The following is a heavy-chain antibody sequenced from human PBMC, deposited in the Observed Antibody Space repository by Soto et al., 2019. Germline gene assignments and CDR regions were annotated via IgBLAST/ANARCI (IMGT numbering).Heavy chain of an antibody. V-gene: IGHV4-39*01. D-gene: IGHD6-13*01. J-gene: IGHJ4*02. CDR3: ASPSGIAAAGGLDY. CDR1: GGSISSSSYY. Sequence: QLQLQESGPGLVKPSETLSLTCTVPGGSISSSSYYWGWIRQPPGKGLEWIGSIYYSGSTYYNPSLKSRVTISVDTSKNQFSLKLSSVTAADTAVYYCASPSGIAAAGGLDYWGQGTLVTVSS. CDR2: IYYSGST.